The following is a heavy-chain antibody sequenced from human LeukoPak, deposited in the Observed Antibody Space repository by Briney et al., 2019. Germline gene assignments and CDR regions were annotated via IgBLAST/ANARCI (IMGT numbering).Heavy chain of an antibody. D-gene: IGHD3-3*01. Sequence: SETLSLTCAVYDGSFSGYYWSWIRQPPGKGLEWIGEINHSGSTNYNPSLKSRVTISLDTSKSQFSLKVRYVTAADTAVYYCARGLDDSWTGENYWGQGTLVTVSS. CDR2: INHSGST. CDR3: ARGLDDSWTGENY. V-gene: IGHV4-34*01. CDR1: DGSFSGYY. J-gene: IGHJ4*02.